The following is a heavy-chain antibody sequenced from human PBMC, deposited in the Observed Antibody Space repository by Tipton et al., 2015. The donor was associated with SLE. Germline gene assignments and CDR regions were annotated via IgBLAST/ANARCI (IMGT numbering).Heavy chain of an antibody. V-gene: IGHV3-23*03. CDR2: IYGGGST. CDR3: AKGTLFFAS. J-gene: IGHJ4*02. Sequence: GSLRLSCAASGFTFSIYAMSWVRQAPGKGLEWVSVIYGGGSTYYADSLKGRFTISRDNSKNTLYLQMNSLRVEDTAVYYCAKGTLFFASWGQGTQVTVSP. CDR1: GFTFSIYA.